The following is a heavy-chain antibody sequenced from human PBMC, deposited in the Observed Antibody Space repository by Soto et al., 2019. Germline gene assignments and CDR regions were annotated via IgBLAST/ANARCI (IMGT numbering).Heavy chain of an antibody. D-gene: IGHD3-10*01. CDR3: ARDKLSLILFGEDFDI. CDR1: GFTFSSYS. Sequence: EVQLVESGGGLVKPGGSLRLSCAASGFTFSSYSMNWVRQAPGKGLEWVSSISSSSNYIYYADSVKGRFTISRNNAKNRLDLQMNGLRAEDTGVYYCARDKLSLILFGEDFDIWGQGTMVNVSS. CDR2: ISSSSNYI. J-gene: IGHJ3*02. V-gene: IGHV3-21*01.